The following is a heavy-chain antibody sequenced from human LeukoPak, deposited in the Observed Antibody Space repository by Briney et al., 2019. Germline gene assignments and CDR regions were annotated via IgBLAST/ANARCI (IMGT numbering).Heavy chain of an antibody. Sequence: GGSLRLSCAASGFTFDDYAMHWVRQAPGKGLEWVSGISWNSGSIGYADSVKGRFTISRDNAKNSLYLQMNSLRAGDMALYYCAKDSGYSGYDYDAFDIWGQGTMVTSLQ. V-gene: IGHV3-9*03. D-gene: IGHD5-12*01. CDR3: AKDSGYSGYDYDAFDI. CDR2: ISWNSGSI. J-gene: IGHJ3*02. CDR1: GFTFDDYA.